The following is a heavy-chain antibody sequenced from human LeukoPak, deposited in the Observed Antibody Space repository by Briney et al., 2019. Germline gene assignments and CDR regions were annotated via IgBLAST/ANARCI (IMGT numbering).Heavy chain of an antibody. Sequence: PGASLRLSCAASGFTFSSYAMSWVRQAPGKGLEWVSAISGSGGSTYYADSVKGRVTISRDNSKNTLYLQMNSLGAEDTAVYYCAKAYSYGYWAVDYWGQGALGTVSS. V-gene: IGHV3-23*01. CDR2: ISGSGGST. D-gene: IGHD5-18*01. J-gene: IGHJ4*02. CDR1: GFTFSSYA. CDR3: AKAYSYGYWAVDY.